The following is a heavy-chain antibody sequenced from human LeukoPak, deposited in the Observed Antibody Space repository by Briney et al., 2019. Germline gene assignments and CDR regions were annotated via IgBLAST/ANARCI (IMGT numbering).Heavy chain of an antibody. J-gene: IGHJ4*02. D-gene: IGHD6-13*01. V-gene: IGHV3-48*01. CDR3: ARAGYSSSWYLY. CDR1: GFTFSTYS. CDR2: ISRSSTTI. Sequence: PGRSLRLSCAASGFTFSTYSMNWVRQAPGKGLEWVSDISRSSTTIYYADSVKGRFTISRDNAKNSLYLQMNSLRAEDTAVYYCARAGYSSSWYLYWGQGTLVTVSS.